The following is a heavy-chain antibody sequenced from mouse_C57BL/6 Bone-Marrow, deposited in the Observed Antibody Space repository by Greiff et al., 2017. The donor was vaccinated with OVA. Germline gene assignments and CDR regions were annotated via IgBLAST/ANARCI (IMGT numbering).Heavy chain of an antibody. Sequence: QVQLQQSGAELVKPGASVKISCKASGYAFSSYWMNWVKQRPGKGLEWIGQIYPGDGDTNYNGKFKGKATLTADKSSSTAYMQLSSLTSEDSAVYFCARRGTHGSSPYAMDYWGQGTSVTVSS. D-gene: IGHD1-1*01. CDR1: GYAFSSYW. CDR3: ARRGTHGSSPYAMDY. J-gene: IGHJ4*01. V-gene: IGHV1-80*01. CDR2: IYPGDGDT.